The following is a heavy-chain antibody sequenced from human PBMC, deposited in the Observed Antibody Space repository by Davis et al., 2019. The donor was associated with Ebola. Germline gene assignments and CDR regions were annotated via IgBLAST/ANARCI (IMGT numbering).Heavy chain of an antibody. Sequence: PGGSLRLSCAASGFTFSSYGMHWVRQAPGKGLEWVAVIWYDGSNKYYADSVKGRFTISRDNSKNTLYLQMNSLRAEDTAVYYCARTIAAAGKDAFDIWGQGTMVTVSS. CDR2: IWYDGSNK. D-gene: IGHD6-13*01. V-gene: IGHV3-33*01. CDR3: ARTIAAAGKDAFDI. CDR1: GFTFSSYG. J-gene: IGHJ3*02.